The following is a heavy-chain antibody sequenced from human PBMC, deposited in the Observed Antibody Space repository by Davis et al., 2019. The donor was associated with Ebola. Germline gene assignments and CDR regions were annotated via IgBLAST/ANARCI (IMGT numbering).Heavy chain of an antibody. Sequence: ASVKVSCKASGYPFTTHAFQWVRQAPGQRLEWMGWINVGNGNTKYSQKFQGRVTITKDTSASTTYMELSSLRSEDTAVYYCTRGGSRWLPDYWGQGTLVTVSS. V-gene: IGHV1-3*01. D-gene: IGHD3-22*01. CDR3: TRGGSRWLPDY. J-gene: IGHJ4*02. CDR1: GYPFTTHA. CDR2: INVGNGNT.